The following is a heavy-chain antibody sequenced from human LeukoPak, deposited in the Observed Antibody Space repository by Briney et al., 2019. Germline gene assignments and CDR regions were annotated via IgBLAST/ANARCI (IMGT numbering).Heavy chain of an antibody. D-gene: IGHD5-24*01. Sequence: GESLKISCKGFGYSFTSYWIGWVRQMPGKGLEYMGITHPGDSDTRYSPSFQGQVTISVDRSSSTAYIQWSRLKASDTAMYYCATHPGGLQSGFDNWGQGTLVTVSS. CDR2: THPGDSDT. CDR3: ATHPGGLQSGFDN. CDR1: GYSFTSYW. J-gene: IGHJ4*02. V-gene: IGHV5-51*01.